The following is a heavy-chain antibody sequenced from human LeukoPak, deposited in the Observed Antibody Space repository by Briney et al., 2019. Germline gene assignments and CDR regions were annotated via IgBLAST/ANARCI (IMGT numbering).Heavy chain of an antibody. Sequence: GGSLRLSCAASGFTFSAYWMSWVRQAPGKGLEWVANIKQDGSDKHYVDSVKGRFTISRDNAKNSLYLQMNSLRAEDTAVYYCARKTVVGSYFDYWGQGTPVTVSS. CDR3: ARKTVVGSYFDY. CDR1: GFTFSAYW. D-gene: IGHD4-23*01. CDR2: IKQDGSDK. J-gene: IGHJ4*02. V-gene: IGHV3-7*03.